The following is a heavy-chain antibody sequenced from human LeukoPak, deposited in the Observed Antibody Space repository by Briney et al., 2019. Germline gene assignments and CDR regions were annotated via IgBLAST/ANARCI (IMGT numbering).Heavy chain of an antibody. J-gene: IGHJ4*02. CDR1: GFTFSNYV. V-gene: IGHV3-64*01. D-gene: IGHD6-19*01. CDR3: ASPPPEYRSGWSLGY. CDR2: INSNGSST. Sequence: TGGSLRLSCAASGFTFSNYVMHWVRQAPGKGLEYVSAINSNGSSTYYANSVKGRFTISRDNSKNTLYLQMDSVRDEDMAVYYCASPPPEYRSGWSLGYWGQGTLVTVSS.